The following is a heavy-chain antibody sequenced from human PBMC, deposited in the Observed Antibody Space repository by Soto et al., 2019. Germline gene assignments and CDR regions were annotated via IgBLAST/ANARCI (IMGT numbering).Heavy chain of an antibody. V-gene: IGHV1-69*06. J-gene: IGHJ4*02. CDR1: GGTFSSFINYP. CDR3: ARRDTSGFLRYFDN. Sequence: ASVKVSCKSSGGTFSSFINYPINWVRQAPGQGLEWMGGIVPNVGTVNYAQKFRGKVTITADKSTGTAYMELSSLRSEDTALYYCARRDTSGFLRYFDNWGQGTQVTVSS. CDR2: IVPNVGTV. D-gene: IGHD3-3*01.